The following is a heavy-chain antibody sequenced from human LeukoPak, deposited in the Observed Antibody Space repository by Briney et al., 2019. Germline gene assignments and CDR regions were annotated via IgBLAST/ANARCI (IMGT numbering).Heavy chain of an antibody. J-gene: IGHJ5*02. CDR1: GYTFTSYY. D-gene: IGHD6-19*01. Sequence: ASVKASCKASGYTFTSYYVHWVRQSPGQGREWMGIINASGGGGSYAQKFHGRVTVTRDTSTSTLYMEMSSLSSEDRAVYYCARDGVSGWYHWGQGTLVTVSS. CDR2: INASGGGG. CDR3: ARDGVSGWYH. V-gene: IGHV1-46*01.